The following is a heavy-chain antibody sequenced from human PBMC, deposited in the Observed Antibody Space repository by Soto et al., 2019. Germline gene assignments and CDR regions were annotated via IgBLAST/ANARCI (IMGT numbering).Heavy chain of an antibody. J-gene: IGHJ2*01. CDR3: ASGHRPTGATGYWLFDL. V-gene: IGHV4-31*01. CDR2: IYYSGNT. CDR1: GGSISTGGYY. D-gene: IGHD1-1*01. Sequence: QLQLQESGPGLVKPSQTLSLTCTVSGGSISTGGYYWSWIRQHPGKGLEGIGYIYYSGNTDYNPSLKSQVTISIGPSKNLFSLKLTSVTAADTAVYYCASGHRPTGATGYWLFDLWGRGTLVTVSS.